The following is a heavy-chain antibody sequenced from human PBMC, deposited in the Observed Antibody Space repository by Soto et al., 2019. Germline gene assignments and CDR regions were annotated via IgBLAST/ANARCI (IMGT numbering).Heavy chain of an antibody. J-gene: IGHJ6*03. CDR2: INPNSGVT. CDR1: GDTFNDYC. CDR3: ARESGGAPATLDYYYFYMDV. V-gene: IGHV1-2*04. Sequence: QVQLVQSGAELKKPGASVTVSCRSSGDTFNDYCIHWVRQAPGQGLEWMGWINPNSGVTKYAQKFQGWVSMTRDTSIRTVYMQLSRLRSDDTAVYYCARESGGAPATLDYYYFYMDVWGTGTTVTVSS. D-gene: IGHD1-26*01.